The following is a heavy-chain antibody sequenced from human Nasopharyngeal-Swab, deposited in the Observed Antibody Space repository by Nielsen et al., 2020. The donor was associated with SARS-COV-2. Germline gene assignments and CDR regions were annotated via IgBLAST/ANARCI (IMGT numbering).Heavy chain of an antibody. Sequence: SETLSLTCTVSGYSISSGYYWGWIRQPPGKGLEWIGSIYHSGSTYYNPSLKSRVTISVDTSKNQFSLKLSSVTAADTAVYYCARVRQLPSIAAAGPDAPDAFDIWGQGTMVTVSS. D-gene: IGHD6-13*01. V-gene: IGHV4-38-2*02. CDR2: IYHSGST. J-gene: IGHJ3*02. CDR3: ARVRQLPSIAAAGPDAPDAFDI. CDR1: GYSISSGYY.